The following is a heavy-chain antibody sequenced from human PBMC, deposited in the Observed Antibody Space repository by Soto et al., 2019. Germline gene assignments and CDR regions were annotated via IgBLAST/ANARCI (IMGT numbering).Heavy chain of an antibody. J-gene: IGHJ5*02. Sequence: PGGSLRLSCAASGFTFSSYAMSWVRQAPGKGLEWVSAISGSGGSTYYADSVKGRFTISRDNSKNTLYLQMNSLRAEDTAVYYCAKDRDTAMVEDNWFDPWGQGTLVTVSS. V-gene: IGHV3-23*01. CDR1: GFTFSSYA. CDR2: ISGSGGST. D-gene: IGHD5-18*01. CDR3: AKDRDTAMVEDNWFDP.